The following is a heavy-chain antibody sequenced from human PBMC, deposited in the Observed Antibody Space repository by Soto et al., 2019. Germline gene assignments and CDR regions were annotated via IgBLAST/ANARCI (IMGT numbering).Heavy chain of an antibody. J-gene: IGHJ5*02. D-gene: IGHD5-12*01. CDR3: ARVATTIRSSWFDP. V-gene: IGHV3-53*04. Sequence: EVQLVESGGGLVQPGGSLRLSCAASGFTVSSNYMSWVRQAPGKGLEWVSVIYSGGSTYYADSVKGRFTISRHNSKNTLYLQMNSLRAEDTAVYYCARVATTIRSSWFDPWGQGTLVTVSS. CDR1: GFTVSSNY. CDR2: IYSGGST.